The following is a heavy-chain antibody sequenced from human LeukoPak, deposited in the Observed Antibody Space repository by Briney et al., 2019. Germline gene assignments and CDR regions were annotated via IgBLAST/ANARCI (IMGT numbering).Heavy chain of an antibody. V-gene: IGHV3-23*01. J-gene: IGHJ4*02. CDR1: GFTFSSYG. Sequence: GGTLRLSCAASGFTFSSYGMSWVRQAPGKGLEWVSTISGNGGTTYYADSVKGRFTISRDNSKNTLYLQMNSLRAEDTAVYYCAKSRASYSTEYYFDYWGQGTLVTVSS. CDR2: ISGNGGTT. D-gene: IGHD6-13*01. CDR3: AKSRASYSTEYYFDY.